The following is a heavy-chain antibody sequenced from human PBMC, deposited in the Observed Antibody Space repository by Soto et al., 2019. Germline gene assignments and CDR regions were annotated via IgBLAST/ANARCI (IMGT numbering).Heavy chain of an antibody. V-gene: IGHV1-2*04. J-gene: IGHJ6*02. CDR3: ARDRGGYCSGGSCYYGMDV. CDR2: INPNSGGT. CDR1: GYTFTSYY. D-gene: IGHD2-15*01. Sequence: ASVKVSCKASGYTFTSYYMHWVRQAPGQGLEWMGWINPNSGGTNYAQKFQGWVTMTRDTSISTAYMELSRLRSDDTAVYYCARDRGGYCSGGSCYYGMDVWGQGTMVTVSS.